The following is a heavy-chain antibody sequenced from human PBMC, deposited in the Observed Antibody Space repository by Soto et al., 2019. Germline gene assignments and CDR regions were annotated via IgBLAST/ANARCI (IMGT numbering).Heavy chain of an antibody. D-gene: IGHD6-19*01. CDR1: GGSISSYY. Sequence: SETLSLTCTVSGGSISSYYWSWIRQPPGKGLDWFGYIYYSGSTNYNPSLKSRVTISVDTSKNQFSLKLSSVTAADTAVYYCARDRGSGWWDYYYGMDVWGQGTTVTVSS. CDR3: ARDRGSGWWDYYYGMDV. CDR2: IYYSGST. V-gene: IGHV4-59*01. J-gene: IGHJ6*02.